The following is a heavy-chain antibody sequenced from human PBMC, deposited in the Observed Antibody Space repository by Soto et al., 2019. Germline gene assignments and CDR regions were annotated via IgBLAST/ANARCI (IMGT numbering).Heavy chain of an antibody. CDR1: GGTFSSYT. CDR3: ARDPLPRYCSSTSCFPPYSSGLYYYYGMDV. V-gene: IGHV1-69*04. Sequence: ASVKVSCKASGGTFSSYTISWVRQAPGQGLEWIGRIIPILGIANYAQKFQGRVTITADKSTSTAYMELSSLRSEDTAVYYCARDPLPRYCSSTSCFPPYSSGLYYYYGMDVWGQGTTVTVSS. D-gene: IGHD2-2*01. J-gene: IGHJ6*02. CDR2: IIPILGIA.